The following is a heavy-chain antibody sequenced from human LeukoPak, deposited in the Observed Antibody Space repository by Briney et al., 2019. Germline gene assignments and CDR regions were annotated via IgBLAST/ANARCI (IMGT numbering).Heavy chain of an antibody. CDR3: ARDWEYQLRPRYYYYMDV. Sequence: ASVKVSCKASGYTFTGYYMHWVRQAPGQGLEWMGWINPNSGGTNYAQKFQGWVTMTRDTSISTAYMELSRLRSDDTAVYYCARDWEYQLRPRYYYYMDVWGKGTTVTVSS. J-gene: IGHJ6*03. CDR1: GYTFTGYY. D-gene: IGHD2-2*01. CDR2: INPNSGGT. V-gene: IGHV1-2*04.